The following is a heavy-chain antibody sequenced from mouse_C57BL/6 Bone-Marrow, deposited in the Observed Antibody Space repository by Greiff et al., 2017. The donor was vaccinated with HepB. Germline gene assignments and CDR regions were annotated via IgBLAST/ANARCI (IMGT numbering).Heavy chain of an antibody. CDR1: GFTFTDYY. CDR2: IRNKANGYTT. D-gene: IGHD1-1*01. V-gene: IGHV7-3*01. Sequence: EVHLVESGGGLVQPGGSLSLSCAASGFTFTDYYMSWVRQPPGKALEWLGFIRNKANGYTTEYSASVKGRFTISRDNSQSILYLQMNALRAEDSATYYCARYRGTTVVPYYYAMDYWGQGTSVTVSS. CDR3: ARYRGTTVVPYYYAMDY. J-gene: IGHJ4*01.